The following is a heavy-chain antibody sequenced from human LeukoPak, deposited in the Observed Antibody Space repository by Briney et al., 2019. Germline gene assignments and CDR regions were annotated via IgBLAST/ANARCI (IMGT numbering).Heavy chain of an antibody. J-gene: IGHJ6*03. CDR2: ISGSGGST. CDR3: AKGNKFGYCSSTSCYRKSLYYYYYYYMDV. Sequence: GGSLRLSCAASGFIFSSYAMSWVRQARGKGLEWVSAISGSGGSTYYADSAKGRFTISRDNSKNTLYLQMNSLRTEDTAVYYCAKGNKFGYCSSTSCYRKSLYYYYYYYMDVWGKGTTVTVSS. D-gene: IGHD2-2*03. CDR1: GFIFSSYA. V-gene: IGHV3-23*01.